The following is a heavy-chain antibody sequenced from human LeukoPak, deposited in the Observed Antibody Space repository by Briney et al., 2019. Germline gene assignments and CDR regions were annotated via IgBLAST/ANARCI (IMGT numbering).Heavy chain of an antibody. CDR2: ISGSGGST. D-gene: IGHD5-24*01. J-gene: IGHJ4*02. CDR3: AKGGQRRWLQLSTCYFDY. Sequence: GGSLRLSCAASGFTFSSYAMSWVRQAPGKGLEWVSAISGSGGSTYYADSVKGRFTISRDNSKNTLYLQMNSLRAEDTAVYYCAKGGQRRWLQLSTCYFDYWGQGTLVTVSS. V-gene: IGHV3-23*01. CDR1: GFTFSSYA.